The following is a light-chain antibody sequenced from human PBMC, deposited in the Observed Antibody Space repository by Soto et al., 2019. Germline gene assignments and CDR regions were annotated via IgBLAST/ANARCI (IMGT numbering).Light chain of an antibody. CDR2: GAS. CDR1: QSVRSD. Sequence: MTQTVFTLSLSAWEIATLSFRASQSVRSDLAWYQQKPGQAPRLLIYGASTRATGIPARFSGSGSGTEFTLTISSLQSEDFAVYYCQPYKQRLKFGQGTRLEIK. J-gene: IGKJ5*01. CDR3: QPYKQRLK. V-gene: IGKV3-15*01.